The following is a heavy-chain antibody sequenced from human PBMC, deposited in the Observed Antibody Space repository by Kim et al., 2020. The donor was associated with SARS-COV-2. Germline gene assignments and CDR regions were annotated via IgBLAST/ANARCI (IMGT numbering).Heavy chain of an antibody. J-gene: IGHJ6*02. CDR1: GGSISSYY. D-gene: IGHD1-26*01. CDR2: IYYSGST. V-gene: IGHV4-59*01. Sequence: SETLSLTCTVSGGSISSYYWSWIRQPPGKGLEWIGYIYYSGSTNYNPSLKSRVTISVDTYKNQFSLKLSSVTAADTAVYYCARGRLLVGVTTRDWYYYYGMDVWGQGTTVTVSS. CDR3: ARGRLLVGVTTRDWYYYYGMDV.